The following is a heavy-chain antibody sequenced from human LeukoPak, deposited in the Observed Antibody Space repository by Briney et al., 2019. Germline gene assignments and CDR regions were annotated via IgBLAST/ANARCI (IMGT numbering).Heavy chain of an antibody. V-gene: IGHV1-69*05. CDR3: ARGLGYYYDSSGPHDDAFDI. CDR2: IIPIFGTA. Sequence: SVKVSCKASGGTFSSYAISWVRQAPGQGREWMGRIIPIFGTANYAQKFQGRVTITTDESTSTAYMELSSLRSEDTAVYYCARGLGYYYDSSGPHDDAFDIWGQGTMVTVSS. J-gene: IGHJ3*02. D-gene: IGHD3-22*01. CDR1: GGTFSSYA.